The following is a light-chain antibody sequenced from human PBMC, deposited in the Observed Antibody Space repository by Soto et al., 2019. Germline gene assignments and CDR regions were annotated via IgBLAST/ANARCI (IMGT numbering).Light chain of an antibody. CDR2: DAS. CDR1: QSVSSY. CDR3: QQSYSTPIT. Sequence: EIVLTQSPATLSLSPGERATLSCGASQSVSSYLAWYQQKPGQAPRLLIYDASNRATGIPARFSGSGSGTDFTLTISSLQPEDFATYYCQQSYSTPITFGQGTRLENK. V-gene: IGKV3-11*01. J-gene: IGKJ5*01.